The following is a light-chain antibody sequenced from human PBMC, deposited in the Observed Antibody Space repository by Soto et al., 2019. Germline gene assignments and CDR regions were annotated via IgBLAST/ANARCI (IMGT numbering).Light chain of an antibody. CDR1: QSVSSSY. CDR3: QPYGSSPRT. Sequence: EIVLTQSPGTLSLSPGERATLSCRASQSVSSSYLAWYQQKPGQAPRLLIYGASSRATGIPDRFSGSGSVTDFTLTISRLEPTDFAVYYCQPYGSSPRTFGQGTQVEIK. CDR2: GAS. J-gene: IGKJ1*01. V-gene: IGKV3-20*01.